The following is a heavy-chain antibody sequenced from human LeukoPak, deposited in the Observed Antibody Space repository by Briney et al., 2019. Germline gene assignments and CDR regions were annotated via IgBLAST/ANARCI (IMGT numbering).Heavy chain of an antibody. CDR3: ARGVSYLDY. V-gene: IGHV6-1*01. D-gene: IGHD4-23*01. J-gene: IGHJ4*02. CDR2: TYYRSKWYY. Sequence: SQTLSLTCAISGDSVSSSSTGWNWIRQSPSRGLEWLGRTYYRSKWYYDYAVSVKSRITVNPDTSENQFSLHLNSVTPEDTAVYFCARGVSYLDYWGLGTLVTVSS. CDR1: GDSVSSSSTG.